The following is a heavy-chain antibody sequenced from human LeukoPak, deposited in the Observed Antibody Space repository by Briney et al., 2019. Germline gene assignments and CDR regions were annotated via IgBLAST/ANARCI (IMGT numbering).Heavy chain of an antibody. CDR1: GYTLTELS. CDR2: FDPEDGET. J-gene: IGHJ4*02. CDR3: ATVKVIMITFGGVIVSEYYFDY. V-gene: IGHV1-24*01. Sequence: GASVTVSCKVSGYTLTELSMHWVRQAPAKGLEWMGGFDPEDGETIYAQKFQGRVNMTEDTSTDTAYMELSSLRSEDTAVYYCATVKVIMITFGGVIVSEYYFDYWGQGTLVTVCS. D-gene: IGHD3-16*02.